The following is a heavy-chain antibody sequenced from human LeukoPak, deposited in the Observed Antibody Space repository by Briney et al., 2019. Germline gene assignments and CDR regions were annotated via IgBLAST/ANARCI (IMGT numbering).Heavy chain of an antibody. CDR3: ARGLYGMDV. V-gene: IGHV3-48*03. CDR1: GFSFSSYE. Sequence: GGSLRLSCAASGFSFSSYEMNWVRLAPGKGLEWVSYISSSGSTIYYADSVKGRFNISRDNAKNSLYLQMNSLRADTAVYYCARGLYGMDVWGQGTTVTVSS. CDR2: ISSSGSTI. J-gene: IGHJ6*02. D-gene: IGHD3-16*01.